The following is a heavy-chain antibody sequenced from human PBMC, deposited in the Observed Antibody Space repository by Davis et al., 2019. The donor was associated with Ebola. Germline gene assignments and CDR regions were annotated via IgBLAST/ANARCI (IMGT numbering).Heavy chain of an antibody. Sequence: ASVKVSCKASGYTFTSYGITWVRQAPGQGLELMGWINPHNGNTNYAQNVQGRATMTTDTSTSTAYMEVGILRSDDTAVYYCARAQFPTTSDHWGQGTLVTVSS. V-gene: IGHV1-18*04. CDR2: INPHNGNT. CDR3: ARAQFPTTSDH. D-gene: IGHD1-1*01. CDR1: GYTFTSYG. J-gene: IGHJ4*02.